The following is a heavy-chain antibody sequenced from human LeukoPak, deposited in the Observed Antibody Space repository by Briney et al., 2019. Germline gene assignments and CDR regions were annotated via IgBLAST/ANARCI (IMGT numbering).Heavy chain of an antibody. D-gene: IGHD3-22*01. CDR1: GFTFSSYA. J-gene: IGHJ4*02. CDR2: IRYDGSNK. CDR3: AKERHYYDSSGYPDY. V-gene: IGHV3-30*02. Sequence: GGSLRLSCAASGFTFSSYAMHWVRQAPGKGLEWVAFIRYDGSNKYYADSVKGRFTISRDNSKNTLYLQMNSLRAEDTAVYYCAKERHYYDSSGYPDYWGQGTLVTVSS.